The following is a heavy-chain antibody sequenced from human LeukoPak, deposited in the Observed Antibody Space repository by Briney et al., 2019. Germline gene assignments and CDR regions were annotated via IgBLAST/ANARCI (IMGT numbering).Heavy chain of an antibody. J-gene: IGHJ4*02. Sequence: KPSETLSLTCAVYGGSFRGYYWSWIREPPGKGLEGIGEINHSGSTNYSPFLKSRVNISLDTSKKQFSLALSSVTAPDTAVYYCARGTAVAGSFDYWGQGTLVTVSS. D-gene: IGHD6-19*01. CDR1: GGSFRGYY. CDR3: ARGTAVAGSFDY. V-gene: IGHV4-34*01. CDR2: INHSGST.